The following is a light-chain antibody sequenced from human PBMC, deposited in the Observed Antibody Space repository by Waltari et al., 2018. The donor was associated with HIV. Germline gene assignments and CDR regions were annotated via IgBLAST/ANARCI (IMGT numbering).Light chain of an antibody. Sequence: QSALTQPASVSGSPGQSITISCTGTSSHVGGYNYVSWYQQHPGTAPKPMIYAVSNRPSGVSNRFSGSKSGNTASLTISGLQAEDEADYYCSSYTTSSSTLPFGGGTKLTVL. V-gene: IGLV2-14*01. CDR1: SSHVGGYNY. J-gene: IGLJ2*01. CDR3: SSYTTSSSTLP. CDR2: AVS.